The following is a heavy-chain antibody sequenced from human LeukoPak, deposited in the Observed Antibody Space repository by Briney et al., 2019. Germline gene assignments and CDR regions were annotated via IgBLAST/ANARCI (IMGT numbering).Heavy chain of an antibody. Sequence: SQTLSLTCSVSGVSISGRGYWGWIRQHPGKGLKWIGYIDYSGKTYYKPSLQSRVIISADTSQNQFTLKVSSVTAADTAVYYCATGYGSGWFDAWGQGAVVTVSS. D-gene: IGHD3-9*01. CDR1: GVSISGRGY. CDR2: IDYSGKT. CDR3: ATGYGSGWFDA. V-gene: IGHV4-31*03. J-gene: IGHJ5*02.